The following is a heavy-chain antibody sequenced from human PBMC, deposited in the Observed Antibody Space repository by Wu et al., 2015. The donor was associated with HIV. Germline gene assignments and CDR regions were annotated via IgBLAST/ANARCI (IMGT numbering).Heavy chain of an antibody. Sequence: QVQLVQSRAEVKKPGASVKVSCKASGYSFSSYVISWVRQAPGQGLEWMGWISTYNGNTNYAQKIQGRVTMTADTSTSTAYMELRSLRSDDTAVYYCSRGAPTFFVNINEVTGYQGLGGYWGQGTLVSVSS. CDR1: GYSFSSYV. CDR2: ISTYNGNT. D-gene: IGHD2/OR15-2a*01. J-gene: IGHJ4*02. CDR3: SRGAPTFFVNINEVTGYQGLGGY. V-gene: IGHV1-18*01.